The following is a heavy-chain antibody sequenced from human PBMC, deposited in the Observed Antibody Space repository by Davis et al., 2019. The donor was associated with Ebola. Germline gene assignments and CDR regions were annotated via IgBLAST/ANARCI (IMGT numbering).Heavy chain of an antibody. J-gene: IGHJ5*02. Sequence: GGSLRLSCAASGFTFSTYAMGRVRQAPGKGLAWVSDISSGGGAPYYADSVKGRFTTFRDNPKNTLYLQMNSLRADDTAVYYCAKDGAPIVVVVAAGDNWFDPWGQGTLVTVSS. CDR2: ISSGGGAP. CDR1: GFTFSTYA. V-gene: IGHV3-23*01. D-gene: IGHD2-15*01. CDR3: AKDGAPIVVVVAAGDNWFDP.